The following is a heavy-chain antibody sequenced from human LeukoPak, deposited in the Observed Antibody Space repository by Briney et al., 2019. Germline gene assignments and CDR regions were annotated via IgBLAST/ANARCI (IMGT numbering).Heavy chain of an antibody. CDR3: AWSLSGSPGYAFDI. CDR2: INPSGGST. D-gene: IGHD1-26*01. CDR1: GYTFTSYY. Sequence: ASVKVSYKASGYTFTSYYMHWVRQAPGQGLEWMGIINPSGGSTSYAQKFQGRITMTRDMSTSTVYMELSSLRSEDTAVYYCAWSLSGSPGYAFDIWGQGTMVTVSS. V-gene: IGHV1-46*01. J-gene: IGHJ3*02.